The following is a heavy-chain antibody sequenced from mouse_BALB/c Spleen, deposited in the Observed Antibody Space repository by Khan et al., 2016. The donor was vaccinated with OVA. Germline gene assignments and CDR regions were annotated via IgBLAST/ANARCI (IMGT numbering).Heavy chain of an antibody. CDR2: IGYRGST. CDR1: GYSITTDYA. D-gene: IGHD4-1*01. Sequence: EVQPQESGPGLVKPSQSLSLTCTITGYSITTDYAWNWIRQFPGNKLEWMGYIGYRGSTNYNPSLKSRISITRDTSKNQFFLQLNSVTSEDTATFYCSRLGPGFSYWGQGTLVTVSA. V-gene: IGHV3-2*02. J-gene: IGHJ3*01. CDR3: SRLGPGFSY.